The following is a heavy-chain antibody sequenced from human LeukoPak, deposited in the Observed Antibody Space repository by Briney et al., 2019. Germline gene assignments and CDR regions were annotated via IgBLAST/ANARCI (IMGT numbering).Heavy chain of an antibody. Sequence: ASVTVSCKVSGYTLTELSMHWVRQAPGKGLEWMGGFDPEDGETIYAQKFQGRVTMTEDTSTDTAYMELSSLRSEDTAVYYCAKLGGGYGEFDYWGQGTLVTVSS. J-gene: IGHJ4*02. D-gene: IGHD5-12*01. V-gene: IGHV1-24*01. CDR3: AKLGGGYGEFDY. CDR1: GYTLTELS. CDR2: FDPEDGET.